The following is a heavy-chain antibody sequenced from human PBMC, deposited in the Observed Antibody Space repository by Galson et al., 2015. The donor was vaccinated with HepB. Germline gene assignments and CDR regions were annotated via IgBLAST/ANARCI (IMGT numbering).Heavy chain of an antibody. CDR3: ARDGGYSSSVDY. CDR2: INPNSGGT. D-gene: IGHD6-6*01. CDR1: GYTFTGYY. J-gene: IGHJ4*02. V-gene: IGHV1-2*02. Sequence: SVKVSCKASGYTFTGYYMHWVRQAPGQGLEWMAWINPNSGGTNYAQKFQGRVTMTRDTSIRTAYMELSRLRSDDTAVYYCARDGGYSSSVDYWGQGTLVTVSS.